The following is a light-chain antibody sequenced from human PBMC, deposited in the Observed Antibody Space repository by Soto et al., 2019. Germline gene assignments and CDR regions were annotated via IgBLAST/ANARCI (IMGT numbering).Light chain of an antibody. J-gene: IGLJ2*01. CDR1: SSDVGGYNY. V-gene: IGLV2-14*01. CDR3: SSYTSSRV. CDR2: DVS. Sequence: QSALTQPASVSGSPGQSITISCTGTSSDVGGYNYVSWYQQHPGKAPKLMIYDVSNRPSGVSNRFSGPKSGNTASLTISGLQAEDEADYYCSSYTSSRVFGGGTKLTVL.